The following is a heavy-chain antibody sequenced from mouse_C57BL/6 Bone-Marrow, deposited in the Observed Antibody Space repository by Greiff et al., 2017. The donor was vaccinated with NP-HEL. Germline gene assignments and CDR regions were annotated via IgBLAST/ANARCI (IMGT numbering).Heavy chain of an antibody. D-gene: IGHD2-3*01. CDR3: ARSRDGYYVFAY. J-gene: IGHJ3*01. CDR1: GYTFTSYW. Sequence: VQLQQPGAELVKPGASVKLSCKASGYTFTSYWMQWVKQRPGQGLEWIGEIDPSDSYTNYNQKFKGKATLTVDTSSSTAYMQLSSLTSEDSAVYYCARSRDGYYVFAYWGQGTLVTVSA. CDR2: IDPSDSYT. V-gene: IGHV1-50*01.